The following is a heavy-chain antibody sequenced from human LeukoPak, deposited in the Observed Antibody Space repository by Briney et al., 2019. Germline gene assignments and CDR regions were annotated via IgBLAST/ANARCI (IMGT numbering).Heavy chain of an antibody. J-gene: IGHJ4*02. Sequence: PSETLSLTCTVSGGSISSCSYHWVWPPQPPGKGLEWIGSIYYSGSTYYNPSLKSRVTISVDTSKNHSSLKLRSVTAADTAWYYRARQGYSFRHCDYWGKGTRVSVFS. D-gene: IGHD4-11*01. CDR3: ARQGYSFRHCDY. CDR2: IYYSGST. CDR1: GGSISSCSYH. V-gene: IGHV4-39*01.